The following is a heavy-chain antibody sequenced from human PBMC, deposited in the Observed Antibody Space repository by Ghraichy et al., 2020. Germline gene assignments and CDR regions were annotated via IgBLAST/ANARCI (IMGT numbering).Heavy chain of an antibody. J-gene: IGHJ4*02. Sequence: GESLNISCVASGFHFTTYWITWVRQAPGEGLQWVASIRFDESDKLYVDSVKGRFTISRDNAENSVHLQMTSLRVEDTAVYYCARDTSEWSHSFENWGQGTLVTVSS. D-gene: IGHD3-3*01. CDR3: ARDTSEWSHSFEN. V-gene: IGHV3-7*03. CDR1: GFHFTTYW. CDR2: IRFDESDK.